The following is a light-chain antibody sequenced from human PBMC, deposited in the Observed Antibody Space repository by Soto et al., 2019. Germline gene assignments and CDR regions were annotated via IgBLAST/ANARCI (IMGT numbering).Light chain of an antibody. CDR3: AAWDDRLNGAL. CDR1: SSNIGSNT. V-gene: IGLV1-44*01. CDR2: SDT. J-gene: IGLJ1*01. Sequence: SVLTQPPTASVTHVQRVTMSCSGGSSNIGSNTVSWYQHLPGTAPQLLIYSDTQRASGVADRFSGSKSGTSASLAISGHQSDDEADYYCAAWDDRLNGALFGTGTKVTV.